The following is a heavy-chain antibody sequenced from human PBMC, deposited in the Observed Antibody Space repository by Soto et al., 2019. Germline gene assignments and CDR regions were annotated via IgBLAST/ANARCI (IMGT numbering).Heavy chain of an antibody. J-gene: IGHJ4*02. CDR1: GGTFSSYT. CDR3: ARDYKSGYDLWAPAY. Sequence: SVKVSCKASGGTFSSYTISWVRQAPGQGLEWMGRIIPILGIANYAQKFQGRVTITADKSTSTAYMELSSLRSEDTAVYYCARDYKSGYDLWAPAYWGQGTLVTVSS. V-gene: IGHV1-69*04. CDR2: IIPILGIA. D-gene: IGHD5-12*01.